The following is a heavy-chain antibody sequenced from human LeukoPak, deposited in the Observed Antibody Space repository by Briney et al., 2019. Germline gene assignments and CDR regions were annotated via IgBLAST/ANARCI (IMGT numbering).Heavy chain of an antibody. V-gene: IGHV4-59*12. Sequence: SETLSLTCTVSGGSISSYYWNWIRQPPGKGLEWIGYIYYSGRTSYNPSLKSRVTISVDTSKNQFSLKLSFVTAADTAVYYCARVRGYGNYWGQGTLVTVSS. J-gene: IGHJ4*02. D-gene: IGHD3-10*01. CDR3: ARVRGYGNY. CDR1: GGSISSYY. CDR2: IYYSGRT.